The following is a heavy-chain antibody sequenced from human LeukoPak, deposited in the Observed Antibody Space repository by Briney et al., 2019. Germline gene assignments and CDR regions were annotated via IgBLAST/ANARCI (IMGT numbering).Heavy chain of an antibody. CDR3: ARQRYCSSTSCYSYYAVDV. CDR1: GFTFSTYS. V-gene: IGHV3-21*01. Sequence: GGSLRLSCAASGFTFSTYSMTWVRQAPGKGLEWVSSISSSSNYIHYADSVKGRFTISRDNAKNSLFLQMNSLRAEDTAVYYCARQRYCSSTSCYSYYAVDVWGQGTTVTVSS. CDR2: ISSSSNYI. J-gene: IGHJ6*02. D-gene: IGHD2-2*01.